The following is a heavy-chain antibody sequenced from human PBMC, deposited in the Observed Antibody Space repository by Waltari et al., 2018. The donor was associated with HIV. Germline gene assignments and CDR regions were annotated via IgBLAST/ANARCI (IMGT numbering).Heavy chain of an antibody. V-gene: IGHV3-23*01. D-gene: IGHD3-22*01. J-gene: IGHJ3*02. CDR2: ISVSGGST. CDR1: GFTFSSYA. Sequence: EVQLLESGGGLVQPGGSLRLSCAASGFTFSSYAMSWVRQAPGKGLGWVSAISVSGGSTYYADSVKGRFTSSRENSKNTLYLQMNSLGAEDTAVYYCAKRGGDSSGYQDAFDIWGQGTMVTVSS. CDR3: AKRGGDSSGYQDAFDI.